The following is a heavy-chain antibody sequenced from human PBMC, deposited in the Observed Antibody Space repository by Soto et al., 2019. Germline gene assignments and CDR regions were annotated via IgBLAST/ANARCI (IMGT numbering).Heavy chain of an antibody. CDR3: AREGRGKKAGYNGLVSLGY. J-gene: IGHJ4*02. D-gene: IGHD2-2*02. CDR2: IIPIFNTT. CDR1: GSRFSNYV. V-gene: IGHV1-69*06. Sequence: QVQLVQSGAEVKTPGSSLKVSCTVSGSRFSNYVISWVRQAPGHGLEWLGRIIPIFNTTQYARTFQGRVTITADKATKTAFLELSSLRSDDTAVYYCAREGRGKKAGYNGLVSLGYWGQGTLVTVSS.